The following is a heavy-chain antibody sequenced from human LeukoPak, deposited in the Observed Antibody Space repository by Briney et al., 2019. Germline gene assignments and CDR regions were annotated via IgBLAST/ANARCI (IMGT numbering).Heavy chain of an antibody. CDR1: GYTFTSYG. V-gene: IGHV1-18*01. J-gene: IGHJ4*02. Sequence: ASVKVSCKASGYTFTSYGISWVRQAPGQGLEWMGWISAYNGNTNYAQKLQGRVTMTTDTSTSTAYMELRSLRSDDTAVYYCARDRRLGYCSGGSCLGFDYWGQGTLVTVSS. CDR2: ISAYNGNT. CDR3: ARDRRLGYCSGGSCLGFDY. D-gene: IGHD2-15*01.